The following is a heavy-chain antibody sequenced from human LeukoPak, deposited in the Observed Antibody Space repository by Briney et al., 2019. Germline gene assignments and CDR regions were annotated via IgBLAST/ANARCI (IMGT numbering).Heavy chain of an antibody. V-gene: IGHV3-53*01. CDR2: IYSGGST. CDR1: GFTVSSNY. J-gene: IGHJ3*02. Sequence: GGSLRLSCAASGFTVSSNYMSWVRQAPGKGLEWVSVIYSGGSTYYADSVKGRFTISRDNSKNTLYPQMNSLRAEDTAVYYCARASAHSAFNAFDIWGQGTMVTVSS. D-gene: IGHD1-26*01. CDR3: ARASAHSAFNAFDI.